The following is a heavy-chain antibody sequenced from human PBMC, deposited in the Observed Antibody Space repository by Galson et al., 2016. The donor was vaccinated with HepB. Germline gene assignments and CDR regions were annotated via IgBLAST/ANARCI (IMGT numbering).Heavy chain of an antibody. Sequence: SVKVSCKASGYTFTTYGFSWVRQAPGQGLEWMGWISPYNGNRNYAQRFQDRVSMTTDTSRSTAYMELRRLRSDDTAVYYCARDGGPSGWYWSSLDYWGQGTLVTVSS. D-gene: IGHD6-19*01. V-gene: IGHV1-18*04. J-gene: IGHJ4*02. CDR2: ISPYNGNR. CDR3: ARDGGPSGWYWSSLDY. CDR1: GYTFTTYG.